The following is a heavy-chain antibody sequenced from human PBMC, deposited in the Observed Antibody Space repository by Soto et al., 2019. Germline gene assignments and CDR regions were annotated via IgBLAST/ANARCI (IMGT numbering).Heavy chain of an antibody. D-gene: IGHD2-2*01. CDR3: AKSGPYCSSTSCYYYYYYYGMDV. J-gene: IGHJ6*02. Sequence: GGSLRLSCAASGFTFSSYAMSWVRQAPGKGLEWVSAISGSGGSTYYADSVKGRFTISRDNSKNTLYLQMNSLRAEDTAVYYCAKSGPYCSSTSCYYYYYYYGMDVWGQGTTVTVSS. CDR2: ISGSGGST. CDR1: GFTFSSYA. V-gene: IGHV3-23*01.